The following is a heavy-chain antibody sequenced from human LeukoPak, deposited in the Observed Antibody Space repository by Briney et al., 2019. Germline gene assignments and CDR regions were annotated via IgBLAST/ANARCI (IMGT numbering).Heavy chain of an antibody. D-gene: IGHD3-3*01. CDR2: IIPIFGTA. CDR1: GGTFSSYA. V-gene: IGHV1-69*05. Sequence: GSSVKVSCKASGGTFSSYAISWVRQAPGQGLEWMRGIIPIFGTANYAQKFQGRVTITTDESTSTAYMELSSLSSEDTAVYYCARGPPAYTIFGPFDPWGQGTLVTVSS. J-gene: IGHJ5*02. CDR3: ARGPPAYTIFGPFDP.